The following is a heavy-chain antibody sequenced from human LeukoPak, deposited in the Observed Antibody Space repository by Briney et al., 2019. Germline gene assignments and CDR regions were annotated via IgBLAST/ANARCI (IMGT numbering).Heavy chain of an antibody. J-gene: IGHJ4*02. V-gene: IGHV1-69*13. Sequence: ASVKVSCKASGGTFSSYAISWVRQAPRQGLEWMGGIIPIFGTANYAQKFQGRVTITADESTSTAYMDLSSLRSDDTAVYYCARDLYGGTSATFDYWGQGTLVTVSS. CDR1: GGTFSSYA. D-gene: IGHD4-23*01. CDR2: IIPIFGTA. CDR3: ARDLYGGTSATFDY.